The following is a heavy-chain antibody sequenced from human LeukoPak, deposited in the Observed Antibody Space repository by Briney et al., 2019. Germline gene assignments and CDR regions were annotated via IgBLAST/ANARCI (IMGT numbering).Heavy chain of an antibody. CDR1: GGSFSGYY. D-gene: IGHD2-2*01. CDR3: ARGCSSTSCLYYFDY. Sequence: SETLSLTCAVYGGSFSGYYWSWIRQPPGKGLEWIGEINHSGSTNYNPSLKSRVTTSVDTSKNQFSLKLSSVTAADTAVYYCARGCSSTSCLYYFDYWGQGTLVTVSS. CDR2: INHSGST. J-gene: IGHJ4*02. V-gene: IGHV4-34*01.